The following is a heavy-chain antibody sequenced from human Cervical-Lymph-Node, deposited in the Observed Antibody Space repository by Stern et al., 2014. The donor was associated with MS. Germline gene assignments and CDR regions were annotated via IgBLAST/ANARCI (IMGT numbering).Heavy chain of an antibody. CDR1: GFTFSNYW. CDR3: ARAVRELGT. V-gene: IGHV3-7*01. Sequence: EVQLVESGGGLVQPGESLRLSCAVSGFTFSNYWMTWVRQAPGKGLEWVASIQTDGSENSYGASVTGRFTISRYNAKNSLYLQMNSLRDEDTAVYYCARAVRELGTWGQGTLVTVSS. CDR2: IQTDGSEN. J-gene: IGHJ5*02. D-gene: IGHD1-7*01.